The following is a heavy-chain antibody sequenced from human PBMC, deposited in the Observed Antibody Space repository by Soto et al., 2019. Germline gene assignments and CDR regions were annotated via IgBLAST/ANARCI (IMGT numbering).Heavy chain of an antibody. CDR2: IYYSGST. CDR3: ARHVITMVRGNWFDP. J-gene: IGHJ5*02. D-gene: IGHD3-10*01. Sequence: SLTCTVSGGSISSSSYYWGWIRQPPGKGLEWIGSIYYSGSTYYNPSLKSRVTISVDTSKNQFSLKLSSVTASDTAVYYCARHVITMVRGNWFDPWGQGTLVTVSS. CDR1: GGSISSSSYY. V-gene: IGHV4-39*01.